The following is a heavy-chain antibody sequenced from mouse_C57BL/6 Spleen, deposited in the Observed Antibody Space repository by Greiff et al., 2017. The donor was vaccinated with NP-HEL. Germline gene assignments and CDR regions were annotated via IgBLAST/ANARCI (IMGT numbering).Heavy chain of an antibody. D-gene: IGHD1-1*01. CDR2: IDPNSGGT. CDR1: GYTFTSYW. J-gene: IGHJ4*01. CDR3: ARHFIYTVVATDAMDY. Sequence: QVQLQQPGAELVKPGASVKLSCKASGYTFTSYWMHWVKQRPGRGLEWIGRIDPNSGGTKYNEKFKSKATLPVDKPSSTAYMQLSSLTSEDSAVYYCARHFIYTVVATDAMDYWGQGTSVTVSS. V-gene: IGHV1-62-3*01.